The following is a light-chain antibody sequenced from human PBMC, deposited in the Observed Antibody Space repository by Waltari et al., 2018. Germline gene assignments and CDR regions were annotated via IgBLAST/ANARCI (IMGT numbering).Light chain of an antibody. V-gene: IGLV2-23*02. CDR3: CSYAGSSTYV. CDR2: EVS. Sequence: QSALTQPASSSGSPGQSTPTPCHGPSSAFVSYNLLPWYQQHPGKAPKLMIYEVSKRPSGVSNRFSGSKSGNTASLTISGLQAEDEADYYCCSYAGSSTYVFGTGTKVTVL. J-gene: IGLJ1*01. CDR1: SSAFVSYNL.